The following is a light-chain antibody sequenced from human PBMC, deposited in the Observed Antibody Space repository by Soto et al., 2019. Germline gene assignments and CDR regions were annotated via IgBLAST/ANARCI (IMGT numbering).Light chain of an antibody. J-gene: IGKJ1*01. Sequence: EIVLTQSPGTLSLSPGERATLSCRASQSVGSKLAWYQQKPGQAPRLLIYGASNRATGIPDRFSGSGSGTDFTLTISRLEPEDFAVYYCHQYDSWTFGQGTKVDIK. CDR3: HQYDSWT. CDR2: GAS. CDR1: QSVGSK. V-gene: IGKV3-20*01.